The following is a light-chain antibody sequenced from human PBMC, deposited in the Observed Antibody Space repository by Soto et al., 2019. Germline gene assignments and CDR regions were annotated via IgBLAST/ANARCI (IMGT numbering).Light chain of an antibody. CDR3: QQLNSYPYT. Sequence: DIQLTQSPSFLSASVGDSVTITCRASRGISNYLAWYQQKPGKAPKLLIYAASTLQSGVPSRFSGSGSGTEFTLPIGSLQPEDFASYYCQQLNSYPYTFGQGTKLEIK. J-gene: IGKJ2*01. CDR1: RGISNY. CDR2: AAS. V-gene: IGKV1-9*01.